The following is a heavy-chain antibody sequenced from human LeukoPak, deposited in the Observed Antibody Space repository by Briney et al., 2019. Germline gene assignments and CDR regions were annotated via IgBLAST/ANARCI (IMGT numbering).Heavy chain of an antibody. J-gene: IGHJ4*02. CDR2: IKQDGSEK. D-gene: IGHD3-10*01. CDR1: GFSFSMFW. CDR3: ARDLGYSLSGSSDY. Sequence: GGSLRLSCAASGFSFSMFWMSWVRQAPGKGLEWVANIKQDGSEKYYVDPVKGRFTISRDNAKNSLYLQMNSLRAEDTAVYYCARDLGYSLSGSSDYWGQGTLVTVSS. V-gene: IGHV3-7*01.